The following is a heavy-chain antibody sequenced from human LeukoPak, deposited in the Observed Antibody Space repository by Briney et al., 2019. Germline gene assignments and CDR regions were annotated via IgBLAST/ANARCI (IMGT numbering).Heavy chain of an antibody. CDR2: IYSGGST. V-gene: IGHV3-66*01. CDR3: ARDQIAVAGIFGY. Sequence: GGSLRLSCAAXGXXXXXXYXXXXXXAXXXXLXXVSVIYSGGSTYYADSVKGRFXISRDNSKNTLYLQMNSLRAEDTAVYYCARDQIAVAGIFGYWGQGTLVTVSS. CDR1: GXXXXXXY. J-gene: IGHJ4*02. D-gene: IGHD6-19*01.